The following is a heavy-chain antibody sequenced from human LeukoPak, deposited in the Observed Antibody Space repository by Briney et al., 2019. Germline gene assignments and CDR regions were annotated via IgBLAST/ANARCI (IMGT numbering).Heavy chain of an antibody. D-gene: IGHD3-10*01. V-gene: IGHV1-46*01. J-gene: IGHJ6*03. CDR2: IDPSGGST. Sequence: ASVKVSCKASGDTFTGYYMHWVRQAPGQGLEWMGIIDPSGGSTSYAQKFQGRVTMTRDMSTSTVYMELSSLRSEDTAVYYCARAYYYGSGSYYRYYYYYMDVWGKGTTVTVSS. CDR1: GDTFTGYY. CDR3: ARAYYYGSGSYYRYYYYYMDV.